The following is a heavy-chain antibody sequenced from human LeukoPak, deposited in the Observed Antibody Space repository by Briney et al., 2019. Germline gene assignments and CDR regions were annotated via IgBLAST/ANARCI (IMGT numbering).Heavy chain of an antibody. V-gene: IGHV3-49*04. D-gene: IGHD2/OR15-2a*01. Sequence: GGSLRLSCIASGFTFGDYAMNWVRQAPGKGLEWVGFIRSKAFGGTPDYAASVKGRFSISRDDSKTIVYLQMNSLKTEDTAIYYCTRGQGNPGSIPREYFDYWGQGTLVTVSS. CDR3: TRGQGNPGSIPREYFDY. J-gene: IGHJ4*02. CDR2: IRSKAFGGTP. CDR1: GFTFGDYA.